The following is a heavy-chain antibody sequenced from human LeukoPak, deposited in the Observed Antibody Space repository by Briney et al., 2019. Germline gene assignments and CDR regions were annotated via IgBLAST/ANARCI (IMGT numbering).Heavy chain of an antibody. V-gene: IGHV3-48*03. J-gene: IGHJ4*02. CDR2: ISDTGSTI. D-gene: IGHD4/OR15-4a*01. CDR3: ARDHGANLHPDY. Sequence: GGSLRLSYAASGFTFSSYELNWVRQAPGKGLEWVSYISDTGSTIYYADSVEGRFTISRDNAKNSLYLQMNSLRAEDTAVYYCARDHGANLHPDYWGQGTLVTVSS. CDR1: GFTFSSYE.